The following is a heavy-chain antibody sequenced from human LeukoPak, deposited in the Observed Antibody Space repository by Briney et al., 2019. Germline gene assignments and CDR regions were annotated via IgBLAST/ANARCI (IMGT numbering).Heavy chain of an antibody. CDR1: GGTFSSYA. J-gene: IGHJ6*02. CDR2: IIPIFGTA. CDR3: ARGPRYCSGGSCYFGYYYYGMDV. V-gene: IGHV1-69*13. D-gene: IGHD2-15*01. Sequence: SVRVSCKASGGTFSSYAISWVRQAPGQGLEWMGGIIPIFGTANYAQKFQGRVTITADESTSTAYMELSSLRSEDTAVYYCARGPRYCSGGSCYFGYYYYGMDVWGQGTTVTVSS.